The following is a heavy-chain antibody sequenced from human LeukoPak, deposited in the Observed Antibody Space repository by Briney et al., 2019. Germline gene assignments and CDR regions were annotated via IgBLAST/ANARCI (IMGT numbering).Heavy chain of an antibody. V-gene: IGHV3-9*01. CDR1: GFTHHEYA. CDR2: ISWNSGSI. CDR3: AKDRGYDSSGYYYFDY. Sequence: GRSLRLPCAASGFTHHEYALHWVRQASGKGLERATGISWNSGSIGYEDSVKGRFTISRDNAKISLYLQMNMPGAEDTALYYCAKDRGYDSSGYYYFDYWGQGTLVTVSS. D-gene: IGHD3-22*01. J-gene: IGHJ4*02.